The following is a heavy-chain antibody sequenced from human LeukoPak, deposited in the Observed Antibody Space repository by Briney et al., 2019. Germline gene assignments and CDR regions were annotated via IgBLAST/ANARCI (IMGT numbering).Heavy chain of an antibody. V-gene: IGHV1-18*01. D-gene: IGHD3-3*01. CDR2: ISAYNGNT. J-gene: IGHJ6*02. Sequence: ASVKVSCKASGYTFTSYGISWVRQAPGQGLEWMGWISAYNGNTNYAQKLQGRVTMTTDTSTSTAYMELRSLRSGDTAVYYCARDLKEIPYYDFWSGYYYYYYGMGVWGQGTTVTVSS. CDR1: GYTFTSYG. CDR3: ARDLKEIPYYDFWSGYYYYYYGMGV.